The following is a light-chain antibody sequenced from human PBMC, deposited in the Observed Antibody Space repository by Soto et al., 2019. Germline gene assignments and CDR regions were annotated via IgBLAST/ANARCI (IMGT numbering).Light chain of an antibody. V-gene: IGLV2-8*01. J-gene: IGLJ1*01. Sequence: QSALTQPPSASWSPGQSVTISCTGTSSDIGAYDYVSWYQQHPGNAPKLIIYEVTKRPSGVPDRFSASKSGNTASLTVSGLQAEDEADYYCSSYAGSGILYVFGAGTKVTVL. CDR1: SSDIGAYDY. CDR2: EVT. CDR3: SSYAGSGILYV.